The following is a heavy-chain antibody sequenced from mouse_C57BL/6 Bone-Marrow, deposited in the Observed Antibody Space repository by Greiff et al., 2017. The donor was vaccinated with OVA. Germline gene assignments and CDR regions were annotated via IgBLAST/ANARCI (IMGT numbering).Heavy chain of an antibody. CDR2: FYPGSGSL. CDR1: GYTFTEYT. Sequence: VQRVESGAELVKPGASVKLSCKASGYTFTEYTIHWVKQRSGQGLEWIGWFYPGSGSLKYNEKFKEKATLTADKSSSTVYRELSRMTSEDSAVYFCARHEELTGFDYWGQGTTLTVSS. J-gene: IGHJ2*01. CDR3: ARHEELTGFDY. D-gene: IGHD4-1*01. V-gene: IGHV1-62-2*01.